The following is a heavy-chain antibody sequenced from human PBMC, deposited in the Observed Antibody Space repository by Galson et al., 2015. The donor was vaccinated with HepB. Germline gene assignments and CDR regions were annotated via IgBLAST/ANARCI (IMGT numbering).Heavy chain of an antibody. V-gene: IGHV3-30-3*01. Sequence: SLRLSXXXSGFTFXXYAMHWVRQAPGKGLEXVAVISYDGSNKYYADSVKGRFTISRDNSKNTLYLQMNSLRAEDTAVYYFARDLGSVGATTLTFVYWGQGTLXXVSS. CDR3: ARDLGSVGATTLTFVY. CDR2: ISYDGSNK. J-gene: IGHJ4*02. CDR1: GFTFXXYA. D-gene: IGHD1-26*01.